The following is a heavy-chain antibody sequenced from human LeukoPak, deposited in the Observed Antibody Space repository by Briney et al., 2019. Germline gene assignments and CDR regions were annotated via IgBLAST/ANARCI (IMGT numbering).Heavy chain of an antibody. J-gene: IGHJ4*02. CDR3: ARAAQAFDY. CDR2: IWFDGSNK. Sequence: QPGRSLRLSCAASGFTFSSYGMHWVRQAPGKGLEWVAVIWFDGSNKYHADSVKGRFTISRDNSKNTLSLQMNSLRADDTAVYYCARAAQAFDYWGQGTLVTVSS. CDR1: GFTFSSYG. V-gene: IGHV3-33*01.